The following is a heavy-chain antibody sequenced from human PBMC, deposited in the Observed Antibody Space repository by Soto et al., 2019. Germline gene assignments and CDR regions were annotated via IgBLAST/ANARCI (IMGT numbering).Heavy chain of an antibody. J-gene: IGHJ6*02. Sequence: QVQLQESGPGLVKPSETMSLSCTVSGGSILSYYWRWFRQSPGKRMEWIGYVHHSWGSSYNPSLQSLVAISLDTSKCQFPLKVTSVTATDTAVYYCARQGFGPLHGLVGVWGQGTTVTVSS. CDR2: VHHSWGS. D-gene: IGHD3-10*01. CDR1: GGSILSYY. V-gene: IGHV4-59*08. CDR3: ARQGFGPLHGLVGV.